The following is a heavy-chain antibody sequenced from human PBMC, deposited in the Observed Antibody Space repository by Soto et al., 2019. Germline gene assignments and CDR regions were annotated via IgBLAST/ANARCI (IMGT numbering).Heavy chain of an antibody. J-gene: IGHJ6*03. D-gene: IGHD7-27*01. V-gene: IGHV3-21*01. CDR3: ARPWGHYYYYYYMDV. Sequence: EVQLVESGGGLVKPGGSLRLSCAASGFTFSSYSMNWVRKAPGKGLEWVSSISSSSSYIYYADSVKGRFTSSRDKAKNSLYLQMNSLRAEDTAVYYCARPWGHYYYYYYMDVWGKGTTVTVSS. CDR1: GFTFSSYS. CDR2: ISSSSSYI.